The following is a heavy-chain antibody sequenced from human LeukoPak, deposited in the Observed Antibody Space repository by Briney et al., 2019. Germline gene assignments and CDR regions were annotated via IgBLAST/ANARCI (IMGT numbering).Heavy chain of an antibody. V-gene: IGHV4-39*01. J-gene: IGHJ4*02. Sequence: SETLSLTCTVSAGSISSSSHHWGWIRQSPGKGLEWIGSIYYGRTTYYNPSLNSRVTISVVTSKNQFSLQLNSVTAADTAVYYCASSFLNLGYCSGGSCPTLDYWGQGTLVTVSS. CDR2: IYYGRTT. CDR1: AGSISSSSHH. D-gene: IGHD2-15*01. CDR3: ASSFLNLGYCSGGSCPTLDY.